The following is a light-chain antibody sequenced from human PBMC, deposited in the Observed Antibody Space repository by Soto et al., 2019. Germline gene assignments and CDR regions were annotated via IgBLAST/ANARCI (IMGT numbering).Light chain of an antibody. Sequence: EIVLTQSPGTLSLSPGEGATVSCRASQSVNSNLLAWFQQKPGQAPRLLIHDASRRATGIPDRFSGSGSGTDFILSISRLEPEDFAVYYCHQYVSSPLTFGQGTKLEIK. CDR3: HQYVSSPLT. CDR1: QSVNSNL. CDR2: DAS. V-gene: IGKV3-20*01. J-gene: IGKJ2*01.